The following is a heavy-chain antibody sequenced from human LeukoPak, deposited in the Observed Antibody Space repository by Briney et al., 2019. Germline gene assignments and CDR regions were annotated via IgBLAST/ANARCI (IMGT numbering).Heavy chain of an antibody. Sequence: SETLSLTCTVSGGSISSYYWSWIRQPPGKGLEWIGYIYYSGSTNYNPSLKSRVTIPVDTSKNQFSLKLSSVTAADTAVYYCARGPPPHYYGSAYMDVWGKGTTVTVSS. V-gene: IGHV4-59*01. CDR3: ARGPPPHYYGSAYMDV. CDR1: GGSISSYY. D-gene: IGHD3-10*01. CDR2: IYYSGST. J-gene: IGHJ6*03.